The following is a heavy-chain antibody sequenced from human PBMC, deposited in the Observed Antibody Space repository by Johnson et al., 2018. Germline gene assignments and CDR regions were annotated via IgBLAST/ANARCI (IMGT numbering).Heavy chain of an antibody. CDR1: GFTFDDYA. D-gene: IGHD3-10*01. CDR3: AKGRSGSAAPDYCDS. J-gene: IGHJ4*02. CDR2: ISWSSGSV. V-gene: IGHV3-9*01. Sequence: VQLVQSGGGLVQPGRSLRLSCAASGFTFDDYAMHWVRQVPGKGLEWVSGISWSSGSVASADSVRGRFTISRDNAKTSLYLQMNSLRAEDTALYYCAKGRSGSAAPDYCDSWGLGTLVTVSS.